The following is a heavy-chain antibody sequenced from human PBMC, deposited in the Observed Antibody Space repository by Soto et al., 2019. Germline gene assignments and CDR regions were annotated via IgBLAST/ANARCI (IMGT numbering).Heavy chain of an antibody. CDR1: GFTFSSYW. D-gene: IGHD3-10*01. V-gene: IGHV3-74*01. CDR3: AGAALGFGELPVEYYYGMDV. Sequence: PGGSLRLSCAASGFTFSSYWMHWVRQAPGKGLVWVSRINSDGSSTSYADSVKGRFTISRDNAKNTLYLQMNSLRAEDTAVYYCAGAALGFGELPVEYYYGMDVWGQGTTVTVSS. CDR2: INSDGSST. J-gene: IGHJ6*02.